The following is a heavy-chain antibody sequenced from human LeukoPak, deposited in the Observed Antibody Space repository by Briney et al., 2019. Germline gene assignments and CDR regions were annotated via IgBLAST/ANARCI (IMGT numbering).Heavy chain of an antibody. CDR2: IYYSAST. Sequence: SETLSPTCTVSGGSISSYYCSWIRHPPGKGLEWIGYIYYSASTNYDPSLKSRVTISVDTSKTPFSLKLSSVTAADTAVYYCARDRVYSSGWGPNYRYFDLWGRGTLVTVSS. CDR3: ARDRVYSSGWGPNYRYFDL. D-gene: IGHD6-19*01. V-gene: IGHV4-59*01. J-gene: IGHJ2*01. CDR1: GGSISSYY.